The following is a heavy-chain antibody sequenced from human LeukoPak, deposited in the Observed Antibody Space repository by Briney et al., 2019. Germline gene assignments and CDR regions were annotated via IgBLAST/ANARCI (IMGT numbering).Heavy chain of an antibody. CDR1: GDSVSSNSAA. CDR3: ARAWTIFGVVIYNAFDI. J-gene: IGHJ3*02. D-gene: IGHD3-3*01. V-gene: IGHV6-1*01. CDR2: TYYRSKWYN. Sequence: SQTLSLTCAISGDSVSSNSAAWNWIRQSPSRGLEWLGRTYYRSKWYNDYAVSVKSRITINPDTSKNQFSLQLNSVTPEDTAVYYCARAWTIFGVVIYNAFDIWGQGTMVTVSS.